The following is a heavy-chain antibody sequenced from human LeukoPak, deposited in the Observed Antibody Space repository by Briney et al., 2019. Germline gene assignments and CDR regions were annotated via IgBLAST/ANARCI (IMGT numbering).Heavy chain of an antibody. D-gene: IGHD2-21*02. CDR3: ARHRFASAVILDY. Sequence: SETLSLTCTVSGGSISSSSYYWGWIRQPPGKGLEWTGSIYYTGSTYYNPSLKSLVTISADTSKNQLSLKLRSVTAADTAMYYCARHRFASAVILDYWGQGDPVTVSS. CDR1: GGSISSSSYY. V-gene: IGHV4-39*01. CDR2: IYYTGST. J-gene: IGHJ4*02.